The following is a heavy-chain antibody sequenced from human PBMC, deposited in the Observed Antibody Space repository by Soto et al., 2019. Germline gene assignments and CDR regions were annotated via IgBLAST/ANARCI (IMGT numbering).Heavy chain of an antibody. CDR1: GGSINSYY. D-gene: IGHD4-17*01. V-gene: IGHV4-59*01. J-gene: IGHJ5*02. CDR3: ARDNNSGDSGEWFDP. CDR2: IYYSGNT. Sequence: SETLSLTCTVSGGSINSYYWSWIRQPPGKGLEWIGYIYYSGNTNYNPSLKSRVTISVDTSKNHFSLKLSSVTAADTAVYYCARDNNSGDSGEWFDPWGQGTLVTVSS.